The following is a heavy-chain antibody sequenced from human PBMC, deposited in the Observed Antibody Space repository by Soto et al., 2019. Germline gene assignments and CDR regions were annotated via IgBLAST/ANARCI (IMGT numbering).Heavy chain of an antibody. CDR2: ISWNSGSI. V-gene: IGHV3-9*01. CDR3: AKDIGNHSSSWFPFQY. CDR1: GFTFDDYA. D-gene: IGHD6-13*01. J-gene: IGHJ4*02. Sequence: GGSLRLSCAASGFTFDDYAMHWVRQAPGKGLEWVSGISWNSGSIGYADSVKGRFTISRDNAKNSLYLQMNSLRAEDTALYYCAKDIGNHSSSWFPFQYWGQGTLVTVSS.